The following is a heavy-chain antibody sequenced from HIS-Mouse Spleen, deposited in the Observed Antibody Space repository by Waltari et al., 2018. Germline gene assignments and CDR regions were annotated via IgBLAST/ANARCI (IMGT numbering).Heavy chain of an antibody. D-gene: IGHD4-17*01. CDR3: AREHYGEPDAFDI. CDR2: IILILGIA. CDR1: GGTFSSYA. Sequence: QVQLVQSGAEVKKPGSSVKVSCKASGGTFSSYAISWVRQAPGEGLEWMGRIILILGIANNGQKCQGRVTITADRSTSTAYMELSSLRSENTAVYDGAREHYGEPDAFDIWGQGTMVTVSS. J-gene: IGHJ3*02. V-gene: IGHV1-69*04.